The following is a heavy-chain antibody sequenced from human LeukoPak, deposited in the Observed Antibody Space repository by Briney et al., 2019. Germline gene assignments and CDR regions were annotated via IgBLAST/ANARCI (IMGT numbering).Heavy chain of an antibody. J-gene: IGHJ4*02. CDR3: ARDLKQQLVLRYFDY. CDR1: GYTFTSYY. CDR2: INPSGGST. Sequence: ASVKVSCKASGYTFTSYYMHWVRQAPGQGLEWMGIINPSGGSTSYAQKFQGRVSMTRDTSTSTVYMELSSLRSEDTAVYYCARDLKQQLVLRYFDYWGQGTLVTVSS. D-gene: IGHD6-13*01. V-gene: IGHV1-46*01.